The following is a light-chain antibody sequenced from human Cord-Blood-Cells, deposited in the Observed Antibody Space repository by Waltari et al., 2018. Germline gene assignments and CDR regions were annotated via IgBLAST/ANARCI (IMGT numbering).Light chain of an antibody. J-gene: IGLJ2*01. V-gene: IGLV2-14*04. CDR2: DVS. Sequence: SSDVGGYNSVSWYQQHPGKAPKLMIYDVSNRPSGVSNRFSGSKSGNTASLTISGLQAEDEADYYCSSYTSSSTVVFGGGTKLTVL. CDR3: SSYTSSSTVV. CDR1: SSDVGGYNS.